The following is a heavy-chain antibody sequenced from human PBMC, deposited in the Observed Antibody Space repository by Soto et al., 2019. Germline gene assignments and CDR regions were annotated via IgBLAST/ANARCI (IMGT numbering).Heavy chain of an antibody. V-gene: IGHV4-61*08. CDR2: IYYSGST. CDR3: ARGSGSYYAY. Sequence: SETLSLTCAVSGGSISSGGYSWSWIRQPPGKGLECIGYIYYSGSTHYNPSLKSRVTISIDTSKNQFSLKLSSVTAADTAVYYCARGSGSYYAYWGQGTLVTVS. CDR1: GGSISSGGYS. J-gene: IGHJ4*02. D-gene: IGHD1-26*01.